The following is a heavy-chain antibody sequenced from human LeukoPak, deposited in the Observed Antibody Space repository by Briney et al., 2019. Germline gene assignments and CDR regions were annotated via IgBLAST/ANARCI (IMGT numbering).Heavy chain of an antibody. J-gene: IGHJ4*02. D-gene: IGHD6-19*01. V-gene: IGHV3-23*01. CDR3: AKLKQWQPQRYFFEY. CDR1: GFTFSSYG. Sequence: GGSLRLSCAASGFTFSSYGMSWVRQAPGKRLEWVSTFSGTSTNSYADAVKGRVTISRDNSKNTLYLQMNSLRAEDTAVYYCAKLKQWQPQRYFFEYWGQGALVTVAS. CDR2: FSGTSTN.